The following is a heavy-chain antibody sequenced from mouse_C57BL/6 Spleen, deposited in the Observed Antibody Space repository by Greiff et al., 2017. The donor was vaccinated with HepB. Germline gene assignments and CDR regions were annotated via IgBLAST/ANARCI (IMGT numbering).Heavy chain of an antibody. D-gene: IGHD1-1*01. Sequence: QVQLKESGAELVKPGASVKLSCKASGYTFTSYWMHWVKQRPGQGLEWIGMIHPNSGSTNYNEKFKSKATLTVDKSSSTAYMQLSSLTSEDSAVYYCARGGSRHFDVWGTGTTVTVSS. CDR2: IHPNSGST. CDR1: GYTFTSYW. CDR3: ARGGSRHFDV. V-gene: IGHV1-64*01. J-gene: IGHJ1*03.